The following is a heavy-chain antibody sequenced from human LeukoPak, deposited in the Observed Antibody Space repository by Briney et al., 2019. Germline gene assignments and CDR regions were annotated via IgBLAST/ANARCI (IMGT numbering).Heavy chain of an antibody. D-gene: IGHD2-2*02. CDR3: ARDTPGYCSSTSCYTRAFDI. V-gene: IGHV1-69*05. J-gene: IGHJ3*02. CDR1: GGTFSSYA. CDR2: IIPIFGTA. Sequence: SVEVSCKASGGTFSSYAISWVRQAPGQGLEWMGGIIPIFGTANYAQKSQGRVTITTDESTSTAYMELSSLRSEDTAVYYCARDTPGYCSSTSCYTRAFDIWGQGTMVTVSS.